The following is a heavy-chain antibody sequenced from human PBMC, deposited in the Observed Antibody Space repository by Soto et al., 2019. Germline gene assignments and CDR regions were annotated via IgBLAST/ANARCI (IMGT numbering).Heavy chain of an antibody. V-gene: IGHV3-23*01. CDR2: IRGSGVST. CDR1: GFTFGTYA. Sequence: EVQLLESGGGLVQPGGSLRLSCAASGFTFGTYAMAWVRQPQGKGLEGVSGIRGSGVSTYYADSVKGRFTISRDNSINTLFLQMNSLRIEDTALYYCAKDVPKGSSYDSRGFWGQGTLVTVSS. J-gene: IGHJ4*02. CDR3: AKDVPKGSSYDSRGF. D-gene: IGHD3-22*01.